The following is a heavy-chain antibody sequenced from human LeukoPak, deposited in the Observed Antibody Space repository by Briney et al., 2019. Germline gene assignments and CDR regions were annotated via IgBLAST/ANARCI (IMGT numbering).Heavy chain of an antibody. CDR2: IYYSGSA. CDR1: GGSFSGYY. V-gene: IGHV4-34*09. CDR3: ARDPDSSGYHDY. J-gene: IGHJ4*02. Sequence: SETLSLTCAVYGGSFSGYYWSWIRQPPGKGLEWIGYIYYSGSAYYNPSLKSRVTISVDTSKNQFSLNLSSVTAADTAVYYCARDPDSSGYHDYWGQGTLVTVSS. D-gene: IGHD3-22*01.